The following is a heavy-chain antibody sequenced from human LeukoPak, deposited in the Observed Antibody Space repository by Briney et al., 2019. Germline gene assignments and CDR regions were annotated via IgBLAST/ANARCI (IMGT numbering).Heavy chain of an antibody. CDR3: AREQPNYGDYAFDY. Sequence: ASVKVSCKASGGTFSSYAISWVRQAPGQGLEWMGGIIPIFGTANYAQKFQGRVTITADESTSTAYMELSSLRSEDTAVYYCAREQPNYGDYAFDYWGQGTLVTVSS. D-gene: IGHD4-17*01. V-gene: IGHV1-69*13. J-gene: IGHJ4*02. CDR1: GGTFSSYA. CDR2: IIPIFGTA.